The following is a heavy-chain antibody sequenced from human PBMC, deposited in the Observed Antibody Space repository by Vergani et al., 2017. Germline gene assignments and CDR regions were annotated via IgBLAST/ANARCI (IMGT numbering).Heavy chain of an antibody. D-gene: IGHD3-22*01. CDR2: IRSKAYGGTT. Sequence: EVQLVESGGGLVQPGRSLRLSCTTSGFTFGDYTMSWVRQAPGKGLEWVGFIRSKAYGGTTEYAASVKGRVTISRDDSKSIAYLQMNSLKTEDTAVYYCTRRDDYSAYYYGYWGQGTLVTVSS. CDR3: TRRDDYSAYYYGY. V-gene: IGHV3-49*04. CDR1: GFTFGDYT. J-gene: IGHJ4*02.